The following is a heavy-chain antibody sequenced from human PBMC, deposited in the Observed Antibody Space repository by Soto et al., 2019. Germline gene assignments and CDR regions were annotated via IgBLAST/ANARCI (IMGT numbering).Heavy chain of an antibody. CDR1: GGSISSSSYY. CDR3: ARLGVYSGSYCHFDY. Sequence: QLQLQESGPGLVKPSETLSLTCTVSGGSISSSSYYWGWIRQPPGKGLEWIGSISYSGSTYYNPSLKCRVTLSVDTSKNQFSVKLSSVTAADTAVYYCARLGVYSGSYCHFDYWGQGTLVTGSS. J-gene: IGHJ4*02. V-gene: IGHV4-39*01. CDR2: ISYSGST. D-gene: IGHD1-26*01.